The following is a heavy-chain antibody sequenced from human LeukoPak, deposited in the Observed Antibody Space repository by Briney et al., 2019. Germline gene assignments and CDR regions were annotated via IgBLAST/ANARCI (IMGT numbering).Heavy chain of an antibody. Sequence: RPSQTLSLTCTVSGGSIISGDFYWIWIRQPPGKGLEWIGYIYYSGSTYYNPSLKSLIAISVDTSKNQFSLKLSSVTAADTAVYYCARGDWSSSIDYWGQGTLVTVPS. CDR2: IYYSGST. D-gene: IGHD6-6*01. CDR3: ARGDWSSSIDY. J-gene: IGHJ4*02. V-gene: IGHV4-30-4*01. CDR1: GGSIISGDFY.